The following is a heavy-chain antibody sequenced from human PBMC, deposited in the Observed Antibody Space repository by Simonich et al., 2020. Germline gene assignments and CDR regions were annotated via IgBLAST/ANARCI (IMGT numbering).Heavy chain of an antibody. CDR2: INPNSGGT. D-gene: IGHD6-13*01. Sequence: QVQLVQSGAEVKKPGASVKVSCKASGYTFTGYYMHWVRQAPGQGLGWSGWINPNSGGTNYAQKLQGRVNRTRDTSISTAYMELSRLRSDDTAVYYCARDSYSSWYFDLWGRGTLVTVSS. V-gene: IGHV1-2*02. J-gene: IGHJ2*01. CDR1: GYTFTGYY. CDR3: ARDSYSSWYFDL.